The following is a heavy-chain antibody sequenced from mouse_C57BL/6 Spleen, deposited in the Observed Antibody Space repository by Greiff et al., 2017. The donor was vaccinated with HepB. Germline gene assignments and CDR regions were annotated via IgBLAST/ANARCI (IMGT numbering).Heavy chain of an antibody. Sequence: VQLQQSGAELVRPGASVKLSCTASGFNIKDYYMHWVKQRPEQGLEWIGRIDPEDGDTEYAPKFQGKATMTADTSSNTAYLQLSSLTSEDTAVYYCTTLLRSSYYAMDYWGQGTSVTVSS. V-gene: IGHV14-1*01. CDR1: GFNIKDYY. CDR2: IDPEDGDT. CDR3: TTLLRSSYYAMDY. D-gene: IGHD1-1*01. J-gene: IGHJ4*01.